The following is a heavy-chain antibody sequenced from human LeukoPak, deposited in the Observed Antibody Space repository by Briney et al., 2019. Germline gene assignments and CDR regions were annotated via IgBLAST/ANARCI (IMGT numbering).Heavy chain of an antibody. CDR1: GYTLAELS. Sequence: ASVTVSCKVSGYTLAELSMHWVRQAPGKGLEWMGGFDPEDGETIYAQKFQGRVTMTEDTSTDTAYMELSSLRSEDTAVYYCATDLRSVVPAALRRDYYYMDVWGKGTTVTVSS. CDR3: ATDLRSVVPAALRRDYYYMDV. CDR2: FDPEDGET. V-gene: IGHV1-24*01. D-gene: IGHD2-2*01. J-gene: IGHJ6*03.